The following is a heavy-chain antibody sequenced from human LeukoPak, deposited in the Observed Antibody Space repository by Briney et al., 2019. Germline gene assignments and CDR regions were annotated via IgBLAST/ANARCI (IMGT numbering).Heavy chain of an antibody. CDR1: RFTVRTHS. CDR2: IYSGGST. J-gene: IGHJ1*01. CDR3: ASAREYCGSAECYDYFQY. V-gene: IGHV3-53*01. Sequence: GGSLTLSCTASRFTVRTHSMSWVRQAPWKGLEWASVIYSGGSTYYADSVNGRFTISRDSSKKTLFLQMNSLRAEDTALYYCASAREYCGSAECYDYFQYWGQGTLVTVSS. D-gene: IGHD2-21*01.